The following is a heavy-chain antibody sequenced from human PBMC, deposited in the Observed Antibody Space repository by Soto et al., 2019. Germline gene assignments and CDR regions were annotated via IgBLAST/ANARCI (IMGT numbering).Heavy chain of an antibody. J-gene: IGHJ4*02. D-gene: IGHD3-10*01. CDR3: ARDLFPELLLDY. CDR1: GYTFTSYG. CDR2: ISAYNGNT. Sequence: QVQLLQSGAEVKKPGASVKVSCKASGYTFTSYGISWVRQASGQGLEWMGWISAYNGNTNYAQKLQGRVTMTTDTSTSTAYMELRSLRSDDTAGYYWARDLFPELLLDYWGQGTLVTVSS. V-gene: IGHV1-18*01.